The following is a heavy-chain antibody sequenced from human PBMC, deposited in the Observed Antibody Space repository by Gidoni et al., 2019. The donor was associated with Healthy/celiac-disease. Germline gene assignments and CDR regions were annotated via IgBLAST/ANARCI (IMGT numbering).Heavy chain of an antibody. D-gene: IGHD6-13*01. CDR1: GFTFSSCA. CDR2: IRGSGGST. V-gene: IGHV3-23*01. Sequence: EVQLLESGGGLVQPGGSLRLSCAASGFTFSSCAMRWFRQAPGKGLDWCSAIRGSGGSTYYADSVKGLFTISRDNSKNTLYLQMNSLRAEDTAVYYCAKDIAAAGTSLYYYYYGTDVWGQGTTVTVSS. J-gene: IGHJ6*02. CDR3: AKDIAAAGTSLYYYYYGTDV.